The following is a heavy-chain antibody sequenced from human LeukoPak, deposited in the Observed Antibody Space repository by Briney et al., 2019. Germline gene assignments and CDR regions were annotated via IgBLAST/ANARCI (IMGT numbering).Heavy chain of an antibody. CDR1: GGSISSSSYY. V-gene: IGHV4-39*07. D-gene: IGHD4-11*01. J-gene: IGHJ6*03. CDR2: IYYSGST. CDR3: ARVTRSTVTSYYYYMDV. Sequence: SETLSLTCTVSGGSISSSSYYWGWIRQPPGKGLEWIWSIYYSGSTYYNPSLKSRVTISVDTSKNQFSLKLSSVTAADTAVYYCARVTRSTVTSYYYYMDVWGKGTTVTVSS.